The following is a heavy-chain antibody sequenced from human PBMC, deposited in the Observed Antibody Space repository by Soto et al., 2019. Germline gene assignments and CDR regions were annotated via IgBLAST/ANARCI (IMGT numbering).Heavy chain of an antibody. CDR3: ARDDQIVVVPTSLGALDV. J-gene: IGHJ6*02. Sequence: QVQLQESGPGLVKPSETLSLTCAVYGGSISSNKWWSWVRQPPGKGLEWIGEIYHSGSTNYNPSLKSRFTIALEKATNQFSLKLTSVPAADSAVDYCARDDQIVVVPTSLGALDVWAQETTVTVSS. D-gene: IGHD2-2*01. V-gene: IGHV4-4*02. CDR1: GGSISSNKW. CDR2: IYHSGST.